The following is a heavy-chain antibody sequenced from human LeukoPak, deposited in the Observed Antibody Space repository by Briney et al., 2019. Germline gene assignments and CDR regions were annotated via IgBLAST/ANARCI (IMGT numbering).Heavy chain of an antibody. D-gene: IGHD3-22*01. J-gene: IGHJ4*02. CDR3: ARAELGLGPVNYYDSSGYYL. Sequence: ASVKVSYKASGYTFTSYGISWVRQAPGQGLEWMGWISAYNGNTNYAQKLQGRVTMTTDTSTSTAYMELRSLRSDDTAVYYCARAELGLGPVNYYDSSGYYLWGQGTLVTVSS. CDR2: ISAYNGNT. CDR1: GYTFTSYG. V-gene: IGHV1-18*01.